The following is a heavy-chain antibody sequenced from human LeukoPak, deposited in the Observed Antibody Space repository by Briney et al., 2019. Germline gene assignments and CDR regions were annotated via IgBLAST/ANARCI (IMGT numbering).Heavy chain of an antibody. Sequence: SETLSLTCTVSGGSVSSGGYYWSWIRQHPGKGLEWIGYIYYSGSTYYNPSLKSRVTISVDTSKNQFSLKLSSVTAADTAVYYCARGGRWLPFDYWGQGTLVTVSS. V-gene: IGHV4-31*03. CDR3: ARGGRWLPFDY. J-gene: IGHJ4*02. CDR2: IYYSGST. CDR1: GGSVSSGGYY. D-gene: IGHD5-24*01.